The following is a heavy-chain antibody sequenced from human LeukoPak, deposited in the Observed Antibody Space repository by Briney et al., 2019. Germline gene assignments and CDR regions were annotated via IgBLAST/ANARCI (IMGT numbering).Heavy chain of an antibody. J-gene: IGHJ4*02. CDR1: GFTLSIYE. D-gene: IGHD7-27*01. CDR2: ISSTSYSI. CDR3: ASSLGPRDY. V-gene: IGHV3-48*03. Sequence: GGSLTLSCSASGFTLSIYESIGVRQAPGRGLEWISYISSTSYSIYYADSVKGRFTISRDNAKNALYLQTDSLRVEDTALYYCASSLGPRDYWGQGILVTVSS.